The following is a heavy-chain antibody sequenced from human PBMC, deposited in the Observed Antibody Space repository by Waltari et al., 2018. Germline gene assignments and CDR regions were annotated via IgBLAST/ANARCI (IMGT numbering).Heavy chain of an antibody. V-gene: IGHV3-30*01. CDR2: ISYDGSNK. D-gene: IGHD3-3*01. CDR3: ATNYDFWSGPNY. Sequence: QVQLVESGGGVVQPGRALRLSCAASGFTFGSYAMHWFRQAPGKGLEWVAVISYDGSNKYYADSVKGRFTISRDNSKNTLYLQMNSLRAEDTAVYYCATNYDFWSGPNYWGQGTLVTVSS. CDR1: GFTFGSYA. J-gene: IGHJ4*02.